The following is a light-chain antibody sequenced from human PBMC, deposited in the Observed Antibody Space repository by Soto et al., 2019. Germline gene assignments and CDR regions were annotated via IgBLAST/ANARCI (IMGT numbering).Light chain of an antibody. Sequence: EIELTQSPATLSLSPGERATLSCRASQSVRSFLAWYQQKPGQAPRLLIYDSSNRAPGIPARFSGSGSGTDFTLIISSLETEDFAVYYCQQRGSWPITFGGGAKVEIK. V-gene: IGKV3-11*01. CDR2: DSS. J-gene: IGKJ4*01. CDR1: QSVRSF. CDR3: QQRGSWPIT.